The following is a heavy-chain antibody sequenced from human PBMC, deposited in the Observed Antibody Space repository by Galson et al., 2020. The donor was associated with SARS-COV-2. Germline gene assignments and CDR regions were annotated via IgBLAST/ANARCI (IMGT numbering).Heavy chain of an antibody. D-gene: IGHD6-19*01. CDR2: IKSKADGGTT. J-gene: IGHJ5*02. Sequence: GGSLRLSCTASGFTFGDYAMSWFRPAPGKGLEWVGFIKSKADGGTTKYAASVKGRFTISRDDSKNIPYLQMNSLKTEDTAVYYCTRSSYSSGWAPWFDPWGQGTLVTVSS. CDR3: TRSSYSSGWAPWFDP. V-gene: IGHV3-49*03. CDR1: GFTFGDYA.